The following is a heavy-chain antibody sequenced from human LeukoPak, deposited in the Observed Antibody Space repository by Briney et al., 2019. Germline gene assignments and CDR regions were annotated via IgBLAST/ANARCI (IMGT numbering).Heavy chain of an antibody. CDR1: GGSISSGGYS. V-gene: IGHV4-30-4*07. CDR3: ARDGYNPVAFDI. Sequence: PSQTLSLTCAVSGGSISSGGYSWSWIRQPPGKGLEWIGYIYYSGSTYYNPSLKSRVTISVDTSKNQFSLKLSSVTAADTAVYYCARDGYNPVAFDIWGQGTVVTVSS. D-gene: IGHD5-24*01. CDR2: IYYSGST. J-gene: IGHJ3*02.